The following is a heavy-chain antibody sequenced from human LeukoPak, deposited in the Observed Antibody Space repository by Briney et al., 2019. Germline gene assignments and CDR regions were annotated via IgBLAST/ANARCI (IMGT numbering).Heavy chain of an antibody. CDR3: ARDIGFQLGRDYFDY. J-gene: IGHJ4*02. V-gene: IGHV3-21*01. CDR2: ISSSSSYI. D-gene: IGHD6-13*01. CDR1: GFTFSSYG. Sequence: GGSLRLSCAASGFTFSSYGMSWVRQAPGKGLEWVSSISSSSSYIYYADSVRGRFTISRDNAKNSVDLQMNSLRVEDTAVYYCARDIGFQLGRDYFDYWGQGTLVTVSS.